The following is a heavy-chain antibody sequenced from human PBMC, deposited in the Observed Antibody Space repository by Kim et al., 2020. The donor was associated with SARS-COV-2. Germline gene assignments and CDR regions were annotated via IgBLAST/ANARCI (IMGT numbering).Heavy chain of an antibody. J-gene: IGHJ6*02. CDR2: ISGSGGST. V-gene: IGHV3-23*01. Sequence: GGSLRLSCAASGFTFSSYAMSWVRQAPGKGLEWVSAISGSGGSTYYADSVKGRFTISRDNSKNTLYLQMNSLRAEDTAVYYCAKAFPPSVLLYYYYGMDVWGQGTTVTVSS. D-gene: IGHD3-10*01. CDR1: GFTFSSYA. CDR3: AKAFPPSVLLYYYYGMDV.